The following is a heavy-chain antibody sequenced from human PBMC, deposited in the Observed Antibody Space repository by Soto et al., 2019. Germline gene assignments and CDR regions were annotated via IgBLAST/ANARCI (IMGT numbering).Heavy chain of an antibody. CDR2: MQPSSGRT. Sequence: QVQLVQSGAEVREPGASVKVSCKASGYSFTSLDINWVRQTTGQGLEWMGWMQPSSGRTGYAQKFQGRVTMTRDTSINTAYMELSSLTSDDTAFYYCARDSSHGTVTTSYYYGMDVWGQGTTVTVSS. CDR3: ARDSSHGTVTTSYYYGMDV. V-gene: IGHV1-8*01. D-gene: IGHD4-4*01. CDR1: GYSFTSLD. J-gene: IGHJ6*02.